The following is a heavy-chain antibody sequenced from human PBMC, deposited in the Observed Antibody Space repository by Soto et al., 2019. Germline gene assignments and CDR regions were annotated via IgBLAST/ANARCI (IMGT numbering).Heavy chain of an antibody. CDR2: INHSGST. V-gene: IGHV4-34*01. CDR1: GGSFSGYY. Sequence: SETLSLTCAVYGGSFSGYYWSWIRQPPGKGLEWIGEINHSGSTNYNPSLKSRVTISVDTSKNQFSLKLSSVTAADTAVYYCASGSVAHYDILTGDYWGQGTLVTVSS. CDR3: ASGSVAHYDILTGDY. D-gene: IGHD3-9*01. J-gene: IGHJ4*02.